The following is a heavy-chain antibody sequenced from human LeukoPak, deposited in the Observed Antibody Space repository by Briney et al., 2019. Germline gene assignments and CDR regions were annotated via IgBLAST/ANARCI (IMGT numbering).Heavy chain of an antibody. CDR1: GFTFSSYW. V-gene: IGHV3-74*01. J-gene: IGHJ4*02. D-gene: IGHD2-2*01. CDR3: VRVPYCSTSCYALDH. Sequence: PGGSLRLACAASGFTFSSYWMHWVRQAPGKGLVWVSRINSDGSSTSYAGSVKGRFTISKDNAKNTLYLQMNSLRAEDTAVYYCVRVPYCSTSCYALDHWGQGALVTVSS. CDR2: INSDGSST.